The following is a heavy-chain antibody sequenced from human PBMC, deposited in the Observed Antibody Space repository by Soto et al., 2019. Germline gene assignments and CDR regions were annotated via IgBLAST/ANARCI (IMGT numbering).Heavy chain of an antibody. V-gene: IGHV1-3*01. D-gene: IGHD2-15*01. J-gene: IGHJ5*02. Sequence: QVQLVQSGAEVKKPGASVKVSCKASGYTFTSYAMHWVRQAPGQRLEWMGWINAGNGNTKYSHKFQARVTITSDTSASTDYKELRNLRSEDTAVSSFSSEVADATPWGQGTLVTVSS. CDR1: GYTFTSYA. CDR2: INAGNGNT. CDR3: SSEVADATP.